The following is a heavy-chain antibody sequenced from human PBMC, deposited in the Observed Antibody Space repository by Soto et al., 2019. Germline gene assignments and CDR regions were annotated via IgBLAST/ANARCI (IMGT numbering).Heavy chain of an antibody. CDR1: GFTFSGSA. D-gene: IGHD3-10*01. J-gene: IGHJ4*02. CDR2: IRSKANSYAT. CDR3: ARVVHYYGSGSYYGPYFDY. Sequence: GGSLRLSCAASGFTFSGSAMHWVRQASGKGLEWVGRIRSKANSYATAYAASVKGRFTISRDDSKNTAYLQMNSLRAEDTAVYYCARVVHYYGSGSYYGPYFDYWGQGTLVTVSS. V-gene: IGHV3-73*01.